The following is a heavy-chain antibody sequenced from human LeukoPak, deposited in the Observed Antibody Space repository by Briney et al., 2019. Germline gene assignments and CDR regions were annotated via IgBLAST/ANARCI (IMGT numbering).Heavy chain of an antibody. D-gene: IGHD2-2*02. J-gene: IGHJ4*02. V-gene: IGHV1-2*02. CDR1: GYTFTGYY. CDR2: INPNSGGT. CDR3: ALTDIVVVPAAINEPYFDY. Sequence: ASVKVSCKASGYTFTGYYMHWVRQAPGQGLEWMGWINPNSGGTNYAQKFQGRVTMTRDTSISTAYMELSRLRSDDTDVYYCALTDIVVVPAAINEPYFDYWGQGTLVTVSS.